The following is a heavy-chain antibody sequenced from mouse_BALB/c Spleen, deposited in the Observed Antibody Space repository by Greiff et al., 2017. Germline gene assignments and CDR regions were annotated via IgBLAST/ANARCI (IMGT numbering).Heavy chain of an antibody. CDR2: ISSGGSYT. CDR1: GFTFSSYG. J-gene: IGHJ3*01. V-gene: IGHV5-6*01. Sequence: EVNLVESGGDLVKPGGSLKLSCAASGFTFSSYGMSWVRQTPDKRLEWVATISSGGSYTYYPDSVKGRFTISRDNAKNTLYLQMSSLKSEDTAMYYCARHGLFAYWGQGTLVTVSA. CDR3: ARHGLFAY.